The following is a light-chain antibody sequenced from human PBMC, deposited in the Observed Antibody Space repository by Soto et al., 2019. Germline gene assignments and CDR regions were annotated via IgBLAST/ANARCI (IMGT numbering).Light chain of an antibody. CDR2: GAS. Sequence: EIVLTQSPATLSSSPLERATLSFRASQSVSSNLAWYQQKPGQAPRLLIYGASTRATGIPARFSGSGSGTEFTLTISSLQSEDFAVYYCQQYNNWPPITFGQGTRLEIK. CDR3: QQYNNWPPIT. CDR1: QSVSSN. V-gene: IGKV3-15*01. J-gene: IGKJ5*01.